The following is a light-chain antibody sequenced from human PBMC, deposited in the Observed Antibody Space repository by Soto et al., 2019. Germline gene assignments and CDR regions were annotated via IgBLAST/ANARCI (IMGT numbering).Light chain of an antibody. CDR2: RTD. Sequence: QSVLTQPPSASGTPGQRVTISCSGSGSNIGTNTVNWYQQLPGTAPKLLTYRTDQRPAGIPDRFSGSKSGTSASLDISGLQSDDEADYYCTAWDGSLDGRVFGGGTKLTVL. CDR1: GSNIGTNT. V-gene: IGLV1-44*01. CDR3: TAWDGSLDGRV. J-gene: IGLJ3*02.